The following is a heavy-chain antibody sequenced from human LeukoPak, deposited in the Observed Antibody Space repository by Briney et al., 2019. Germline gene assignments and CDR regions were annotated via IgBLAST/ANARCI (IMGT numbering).Heavy chain of an antibody. CDR3: AREVGSGYNDYGNTGQIDY. Sequence: ASVKVSCKASGYTFTGYYMHWVRQAPGQGLEWMGWINPNSGGTNYAQKFQGRVTMTRDTSISTAHMELSRLRSDDTAVYYCAREVGSGYNDYGNTGQIDYWGQGILVTVSS. CDR2: INPNSGGT. J-gene: IGHJ4*02. D-gene: IGHD3-10*01. CDR1: GYTFTGYY. V-gene: IGHV1-2*02.